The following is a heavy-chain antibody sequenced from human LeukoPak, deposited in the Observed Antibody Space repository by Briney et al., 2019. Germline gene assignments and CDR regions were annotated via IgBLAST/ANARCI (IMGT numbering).Heavy chain of an antibody. CDR3: ARDTTVVLYYFDY. CDR1: GYTFTGYY. V-gene: IGHV1-2*02. CDR2: INPNSGGT. D-gene: IGHD4-23*01. Sequence: ASVKVSCKASGYTFTGYYMHWVRQAPGQGLEWMGWINPNSGGTNYAQKFQGMVTMTRDTSISTAYMELSRLRSDDTAVYYCARDTTVVLYYFDYWGQGTLVTVSS. J-gene: IGHJ4*02.